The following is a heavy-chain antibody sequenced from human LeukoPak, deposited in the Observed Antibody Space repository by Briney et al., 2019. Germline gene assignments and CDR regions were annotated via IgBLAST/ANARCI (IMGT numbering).Heavy chain of an antibody. V-gene: IGHV3-30*02. CDR2: RGYDRSKT. J-gene: IGHJ6*03. D-gene: IGHD2-8*01. CDR3: AKDAVAACSNGVCYTFYYYHMDV. Sequence: GGSLTLSCAASGFTFSSYGMHWVRQAPPKGLEWVAFRGYDRSKTFYADSVKGRFTISRDNSKNTLYLQMNSLRAEDTSVYYCAKDAVAACSNGVCYTFYYYHMDVWGKGATGTV. CDR1: GFTFSSYG.